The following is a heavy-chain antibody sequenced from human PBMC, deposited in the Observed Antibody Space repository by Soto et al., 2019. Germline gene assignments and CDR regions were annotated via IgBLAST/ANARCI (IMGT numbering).Heavy chain of an antibody. CDR2: ISYDGSNK. CDR3: AKEGYYVSGNYPAFDY. J-gene: IGHJ4*02. V-gene: IGHV3-30*18. D-gene: IGHD3-10*01. Sequence: QVQLVESGGGVVQPGRSLRLSCAASGFTFSHYGMHWVRQAPGKGLEWVAVISYDGSNKYYADSVKGRFTISRDNSKNTLYLQMNSVRAEDTAVYYCAKEGYYVSGNYPAFDYWGQGTLVTVSS. CDR1: GFTFSHYG.